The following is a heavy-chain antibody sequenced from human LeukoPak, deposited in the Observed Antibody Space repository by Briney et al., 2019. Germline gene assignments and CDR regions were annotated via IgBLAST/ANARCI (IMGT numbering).Heavy chain of an antibody. V-gene: IGHV3-73*01. Sequence: PGGSLKLACAASGFTFSGFAIHWVRQAAGKGREWVGRIETNAKNYATAYSASVKGRFIISRDESKNTAYLQMNSLTTDDTAVYYCTRDGGSWSHLDYWGQGTLVTVSS. CDR1: GFTFSGFA. CDR3: TRDGGSWSHLDY. CDR2: IETNAKNYAT. J-gene: IGHJ4*02. D-gene: IGHD2-15*01.